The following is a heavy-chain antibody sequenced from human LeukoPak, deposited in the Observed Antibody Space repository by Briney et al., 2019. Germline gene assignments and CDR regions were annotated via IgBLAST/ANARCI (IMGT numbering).Heavy chain of an antibody. V-gene: IGHV3-13*01. CDR2: IGTAGDT. J-gene: IGHJ4*02. CDR3: ARGGVGASPDY. D-gene: IGHD1-26*01. CDR1: GFTFSSYD. Sequence: GGSLRLSCAASGFTFSSYDMHWVRHSTGEGLEWVSAIGTAGDTYYPDSVKGRFTISRENAKNSLYLQMNSLRAGDTAVYYCARGGVGASPDYWGQGTLVTVSS.